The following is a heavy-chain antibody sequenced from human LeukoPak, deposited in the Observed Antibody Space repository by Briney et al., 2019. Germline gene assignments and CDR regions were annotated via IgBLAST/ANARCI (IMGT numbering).Heavy chain of an antibody. CDR2: ISSSTYDI. V-gene: IGHV3-21*04. CDR1: GFTFDTYS. J-gene: IGHJ4*02. D-gene: IGHD1-26*01. CDR3: AREHTSGTYYIDY. Sequence: PGGSLRLSCAASGFTFDTYSMTWVRQAPGKGLEWVASISSSTYDIYYADSVKGRFTVSRDNAKKSLYLQMNSLRAEDTAVYYCAREHTSGTYYIDYWGQGTLVTVSS.